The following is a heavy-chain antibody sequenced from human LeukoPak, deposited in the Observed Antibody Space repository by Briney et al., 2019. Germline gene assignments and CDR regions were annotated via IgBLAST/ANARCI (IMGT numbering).Heavy chain of an antibody. Sequence: SETLSLTCTVSGGSISSYYWSWIRQPPGKGLEWIGYIYYSGSTNYNPSLKSRVTISVDTSKNQFSLKLSSVTAADTAVYYCARSLRYSGYDSPFDYWGQGTLVTVSS. CDR1: GGSISSYY. V-gene: IGHV4-59*08. CDR3: ARSLRYSGYDSPFDY. CDR2: IYYSGST. J-gene: IGHJ4*02. D-gene: IGHD5-12*01.